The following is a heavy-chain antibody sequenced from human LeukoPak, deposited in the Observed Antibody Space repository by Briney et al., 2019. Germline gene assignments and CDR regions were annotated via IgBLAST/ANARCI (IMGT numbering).Heavy chain of an antibody. CDR1: GGSFSGYY. D-gene: IGHD3-22*01. Sequence: SETLSLTCAVYGGSFSGYYWSWIRQPPGKGLEWIGEITHSGSTNYNPSLKSRVTISVDTSKSQFSLKLSSVTAADTAVYYCARQPSYYYDTWGQGTLVTVSS. CDR2: ITHSGST. CDR3: ARQPSYYYDT. V-gene: IGHV4-34*01. J-gene: IGHJ4*02.